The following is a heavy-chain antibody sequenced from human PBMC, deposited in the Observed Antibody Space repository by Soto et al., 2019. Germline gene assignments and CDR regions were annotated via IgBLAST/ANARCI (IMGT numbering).Heavy chain of an antibody. Sequence: QVQLVQSGAEVKKPGSSVKVSCKASGGTFSSYAISWVRQAPGQGLEWMGGIIPLFGTANYAQKFQGRVTITADESTSTAYMELSSLRSEDTAVYYCALGDSSGYYSRFYYWGQGTLVTVSS. CDR1: GGTFSSYA. CDR3: ALGDSSGYYSRFYY. CDR2: IIPLFGTA. D-gene: IGHD3-22*01. J-gene: IGHJ4*02. V-gene: IGHV1-69*01.